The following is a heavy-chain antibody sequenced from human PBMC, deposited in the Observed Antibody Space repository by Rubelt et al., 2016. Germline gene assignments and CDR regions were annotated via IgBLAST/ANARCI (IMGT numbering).Heavy chain of an antibody. CDR2: IIPIFGTA. CDR3: ARVTTVTYYDSSGYYGH. V-gene: IGHV1-69*01. Sequence: TFTSYGISWVRQAPGQGLEWMGGIIPIFGTANYAQKFQGRVTITADESTSTAYMELSSLRSEDTAVYYCARVTTVTYYDSSGYYGHWGQGTLVTVSS. J-gene: IGHJ4*02. D-gene: IGHD3-22*01. CDR1: TFTSYG.